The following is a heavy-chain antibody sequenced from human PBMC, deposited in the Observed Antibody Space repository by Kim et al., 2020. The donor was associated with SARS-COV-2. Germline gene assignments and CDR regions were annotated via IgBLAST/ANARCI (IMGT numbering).Heavy chain of an antibody. V-gene: IGHV1-3*01. J-gene: IGHJ4*02. Sequence: KYSQKVTGRVTITRETSASTAYMELSSLRSEDTAVYYCARDPLDAYFDYWGQGTLVTVSS. CDR3: ARDPLDAYFDY.